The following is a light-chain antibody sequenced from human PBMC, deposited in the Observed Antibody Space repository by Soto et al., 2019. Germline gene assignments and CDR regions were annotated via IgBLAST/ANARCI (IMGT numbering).Light chain of an antibody. J-gene: IGKJ1*01. CDR2: GAS. Sequence: IVLTQSPGTLSLSPGGRATLSCRASQSLSSSYLAWYQQKPGQAPRLLIYGASSRATGIPDRFSGSGSGTDFTLTISRLEPEDFAVYYCQEYGSSRTFGQGTKVDIK. CDR1: QSLSSSY. CDR3: QEYGSSRT. V-gene: IGKV3-20*01.